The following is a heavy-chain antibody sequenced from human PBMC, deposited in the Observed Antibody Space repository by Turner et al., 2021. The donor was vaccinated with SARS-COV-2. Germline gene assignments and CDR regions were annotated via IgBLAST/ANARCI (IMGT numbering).Heavy chain of an antibody. CDR2: VRWNGSRT. Sequence: EVQLVESGGGLVQPGGSLRLSCAASGFTFSNSDMNWGHQAPGKGLECVSGVRWNGSRTHYADSVKGRFIISRDNSRNTLYLQTNSLRTRGYTYDAVADYWGQGTLVTVSS. CDR1: GFTFSNSD. CDR3: ADY. J-gene: IGHJ4*02. V-gene: IGHV3-35*01. D-gene: IGHD5-18*01.